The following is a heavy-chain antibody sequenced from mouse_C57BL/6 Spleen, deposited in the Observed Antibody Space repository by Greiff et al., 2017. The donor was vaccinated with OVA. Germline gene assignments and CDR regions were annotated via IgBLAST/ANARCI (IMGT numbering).Heavy chain of an antibody. CDR1: GYTFTSYW. V-gene: IGHV1-53*01. D-gene: IGHD3-3*01. J-gene: IGHJ2*01. Sequence: QVQLQQPGTELVKPGASVKLSCKASGYTFTSYWMHWVKQRPGQGLEWIGNINPSNGGTNYNEKFKSKATLTVDKSSSTAYMQLSSLTFEDSAIYYCARGGRGYYLDYWGQGTTLTVSS. CDR3: ARGGRGYYLDY. CDR2: INPSNGGT.